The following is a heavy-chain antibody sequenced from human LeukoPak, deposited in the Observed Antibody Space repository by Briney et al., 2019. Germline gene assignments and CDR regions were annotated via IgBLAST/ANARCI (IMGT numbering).Heavy chain of an antibody. J-gene: IGHJ3*02. D-gene: IGHD2-15*01. Sequence: SETLSLTCTVSGGSISSGDYYWSWIRQPPGKGLEWIGYIYYSGSTYYNPSLKSRVTISVDTSKNQFSLKLSSVTAADTAVYYCARRESRIRATPDAFDIWGPGTMVTVSS. CDR2: IYYSGST. CDR1: GGSISSGDYY. CDR3: ARRESRIRATPDAFDI. V-gene: IGHV4-30-4*01.